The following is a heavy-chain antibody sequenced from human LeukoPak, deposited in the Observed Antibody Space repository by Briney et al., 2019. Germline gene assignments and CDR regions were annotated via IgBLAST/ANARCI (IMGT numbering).Heavy chain of an antibody. V-gene: IGHV3-7*03. CDR2: IKQDGSEK. J-gene: IGHJ4*02. D-gene: IGHD5-18*01. CDR3: ARGRVQLSYSPPGY. Sequence: GGSLRLSCAASGFTFSSYWMTWVRQAPGRGLEWVANIKQDGSEKYYVDSMKGRFTISRDNAKNSLYLQINSLRAEDTAVYYCARGRVQLSYSPPGYWGQGTLVTVSS. CDR1: GFTFSSYW.